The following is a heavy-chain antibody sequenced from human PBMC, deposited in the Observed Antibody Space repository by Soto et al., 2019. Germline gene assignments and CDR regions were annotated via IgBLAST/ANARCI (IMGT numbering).Heavy chain of an antibody. CDR3: ARGRITMVRDLDWFDP. CDR1: GGTFSSYA. D-gene: IGHD3-10*01. J-gene: IGHJ5*02. Sequence: SVKVSCKASGGTFSSYAISWVRQAPGQGLEWMGGIIPIFGTANYAQKFQGRVTITADESTSTAYMELSSLRSEDTAVYYCARGRITMVRDLDWFDPWGQGTLVTVSS. CDR2: IIPIFGTA. V-gene: IGHV1-69*13.